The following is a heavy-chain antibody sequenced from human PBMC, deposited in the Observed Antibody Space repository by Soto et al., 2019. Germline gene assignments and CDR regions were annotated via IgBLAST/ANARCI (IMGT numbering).Heavy chain of an antibody. V-gene: IGHV2-70*04. CDR1: GFSRRTSGMR. J-gene: IGHJ4*02. D-gene: IGHD3-9*01. Sequence: AGPTLVNHTQTLTLTCTFSGFSRRTSGMRVSWIRQPPGKALEWLARIDYDDDKFYSTSLKTRLTITKDTSQNQVVLTMTNMDAVDTATYYCVHWSTGTYGTIFFDYWGLGTLVTVSS. CDR3: VHWSTGTYGTIFFDY. CDR2: IDYDDDK.